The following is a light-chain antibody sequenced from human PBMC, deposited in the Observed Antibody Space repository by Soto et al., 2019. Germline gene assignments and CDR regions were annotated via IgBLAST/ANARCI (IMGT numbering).Light chain of an antibody. V-gene: IGKV1-12*01. Sequence: DIQMTQSPSSVSASVGDRVTITCRASQGLGVWLGWYQQKPGKAPQLLIFGASGLQSGVPSRFSGSGSGTDFTLTISSLQPEDFATYYCQQAYSFPLTFGGGTKADIK. CDR2: GAS. CDR3: QQAYSFPLT. J-gene: IGKJ4*01. CDR1: QGLGVW.